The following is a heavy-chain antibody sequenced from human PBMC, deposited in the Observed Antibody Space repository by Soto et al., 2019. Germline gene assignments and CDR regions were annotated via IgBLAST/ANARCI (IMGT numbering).Heavy chain of an antibody. D-gene: IGHD3-10*01. J-gene: IGHJ4*02. CDR1: GGSISSSYY. CDR3: ATLWFGEGNY. V-gene: IGHV4-39*01. CDR2: IYYSGST. Sequence: QLQLQESGPGLVKPSETLSLTCTVSGGSISSSYYWGWIRQPPGKGLEWIGSIYYSGSTYYNPSLKSRVTISVDTSKNQFSLKRSSVTAADTAVYYCATLWFGEGNYWGQGTLVTVSS.